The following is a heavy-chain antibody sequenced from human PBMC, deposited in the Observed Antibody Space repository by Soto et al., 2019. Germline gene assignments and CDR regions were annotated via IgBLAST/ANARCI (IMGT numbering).Heavy chain of an antibody. CDR3: ARHLNYDFWSGRYYYGMDV. V-gene: IGHV4-39*01. CDR2: IYYSGST. CDR1: GGSISSSSYY. D-gene: IGHD3-3*01. Sequence: SETLSLTCTVSGGSISSSSYYWGWIRQPPGKGLEWIGSIYYSGSTYYNPSLKSRVTISVDTSKNQFSLKLSSVTAADTAVYYCARHLNYDFWSGRYYYGMDVWGQGTTVTVSS. J-gene: IGHJ6*02.